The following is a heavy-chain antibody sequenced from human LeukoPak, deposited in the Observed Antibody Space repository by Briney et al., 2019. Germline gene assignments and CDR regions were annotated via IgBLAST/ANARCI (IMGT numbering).Heavy chain of an antibody. Sequence: SETLSLTCTVSGGPISGSSYYWAWIRQPPGKGLEWIGSVYYSGSTYYNPSLQSRVTISADTSKNQFSLKVNSVTAADTALYYCARDRAAIGHFDDWGQGTLVTVSS. CDR2: VYYSGST. CDR1: GGPISGSSYY. J-gene: IGHJ4*02. D-gene: IGHD6-13*01. CDR3: ARDRAAIGHFDD. V-gene: IGHV4-39*07.